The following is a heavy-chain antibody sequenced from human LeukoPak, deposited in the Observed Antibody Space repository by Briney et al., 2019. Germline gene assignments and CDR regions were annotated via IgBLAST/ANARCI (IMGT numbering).Heavy chain of an antibody. V-gene: IGHV3-48*03. CDR1: GFTLSGFE. D-gene: IGHD4-17*01. J-gene: IGHJ3*02. CDR3: ARDRSTVTSNDAFDI. Sequence: GGSLRLSCAASGFTLSGFEMNWVRQAPGKGLEWVSYICSSGRTINYGDSVKGRFTISRDNAKNSLYLQMNSLRAEDTAVYYCARDRSTVTSNDAFDIWGQGTMVTVSS. CDR2: ICSSGRTI.